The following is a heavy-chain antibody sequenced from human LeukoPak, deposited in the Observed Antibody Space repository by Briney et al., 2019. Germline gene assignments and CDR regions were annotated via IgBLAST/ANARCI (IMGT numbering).Heavy chain of an antibody. V-gene: IGHV1-18*01. J-gene: IGHJ5*02. Sequence: ASVKDSCKAPRYTLTSYSISRVRQTPGQGREWMGWINAYNGNTNYAQKLQGRVTMTTDTSTSTAYMELRSLRSDDTAVYYCARVGLYYDILTGYSVFDPWGQGTLVTVSS. CDR3: ARVGLYYDILTGYSVFDP. D-gene: IGHD3-9*01. CDR1: RYTLTSYS. CDR2: INAYNGNT.